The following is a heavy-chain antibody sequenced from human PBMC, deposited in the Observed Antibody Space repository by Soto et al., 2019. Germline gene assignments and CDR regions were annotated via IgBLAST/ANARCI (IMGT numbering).Heavy chain of an antibody. CDR2: IRNKANRYTT. CDR1: GFTFSDHY. V-gene: IGHV3-72*01. CDR3: TRVRSSSWGLDAFDM. J-gene: IGHJ3*02. D-gene: IGHD6-13*01. Sequence: ESGGDLVQPGGSLRLSCAASGFTFSDHYMDWVRQAPGKGLEWVGRIRNKANRYTTEYAASVKGRFTISRDDSKNSLYLQMNSLKTEDTAVYYCTRVRSSSWGLDAFDMWGQGTMVTVSS.